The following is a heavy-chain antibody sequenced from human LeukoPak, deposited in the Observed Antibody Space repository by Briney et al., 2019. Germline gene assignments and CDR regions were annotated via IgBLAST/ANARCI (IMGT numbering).Heavy chain of an antibody. Sequence: PGGSLRLSCAASGFTFDDYAMHWVRQAPGKGLEWVSLISGDGGSTYYAVSVKGRFTISRDNSKNSLYLQMNSLRTEDTALYYCAKARYCSGGSCDTIDYWGQGTLVTVSS. D-gene: IGHD2-15*01. CDR3: AKARYCSGGSCDTIDY. V-gene: IGHV3-43*02. J-gene: IGHJ4*02. CDR1: GFTFDDYA. CDR2: ISGDGGST.